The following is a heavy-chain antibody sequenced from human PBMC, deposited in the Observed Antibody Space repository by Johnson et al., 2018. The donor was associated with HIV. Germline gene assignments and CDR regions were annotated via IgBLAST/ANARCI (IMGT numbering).Heavy chain of an antibody. CDR1: GFTFSDYY. CDR3: ARGRKYIEAAEGLDNEACDM. J-gene: IGHJ3*02. D-gene: IGHD6-13*01. CDR2: ISSSGSPI. Sequence: QMQLVESGGGLVKPGGSLRLSCAASGFTFSDYYMSWIRQAPGKGLEWVSHISSSGSPINYADSVKGRFSISRDSAKNSLYRQMDSLRPEDTAVYSCARGRKYIEAAEGLDNEACDMWGQGSLVTVSS. V-gene: IGHV3-11*04.